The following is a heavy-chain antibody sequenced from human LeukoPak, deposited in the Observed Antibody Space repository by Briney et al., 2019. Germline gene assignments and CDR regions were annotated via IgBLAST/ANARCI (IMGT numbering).Heavy chain of an antibody. Sequence: ETLSLTCTVSGGSISSYYWSWIRQPPGKGLEWVSAISGSGGSTYHADSVKGRFTISRDNSKNTLYLQMNSLRAEDTAVYYCAKDLPGTTSFDYWGQGTLVTVSS. CDR1: GGSISSYY. CDR3: AKDLPGTTSFDY. V-gene: IGHV3-23*01. CDR2: ISGSGGST. J-gene: IGHJ4*02. D-gene: IGHD1-1*01.